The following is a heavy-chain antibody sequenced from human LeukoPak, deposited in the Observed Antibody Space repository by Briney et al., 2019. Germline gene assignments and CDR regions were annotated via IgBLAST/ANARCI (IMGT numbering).Heavy chain of an antibody. CDR3: ATQGYSYGYYFDY. D-gene: IGHD5-18*01. V-gene: IGHV4-61*02. J-gene: IGHJ4*02. CDR2: IYTSGST. CDR1: GGSISSGSYY. Sequence: SETLSLTCTVSGGSISSGSYYWSWIRQPAGKGLEWIGRIYTSGSTNYNPSLKSRVTISVDTSKNQFSLKLSSVTAADTAVYYCATQGYSYGYYFDYWGQGTLVTVSS.